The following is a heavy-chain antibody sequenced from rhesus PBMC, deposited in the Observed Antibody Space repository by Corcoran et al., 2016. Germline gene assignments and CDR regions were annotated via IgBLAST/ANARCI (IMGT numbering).Heavy chain of an antibody. CDR1: GGSISSGYYY. J-gene: IGHJ4*01. Sequence: QVQLQESGPGLVKPSETLSLTCAVSGGSISSGYYYWSWIRQPPGKGLEWIGYITYSGSTSYNPSLNSRVTISRDTSKNQFSLKLSSVTAADTAVYYCARDRDITMIVVPYDYWGQGVLVTVSS. CDR2: ITYSGST. D-gene: IGHD3-28*01. CDR3: ARDRDITMIVVPYDY. V-gene: IGHV4-122*02.